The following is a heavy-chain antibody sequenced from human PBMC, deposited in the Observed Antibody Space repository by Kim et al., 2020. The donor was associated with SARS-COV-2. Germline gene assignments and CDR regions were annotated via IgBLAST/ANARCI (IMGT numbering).Heavy chain of an antibody. CDR1: GLSFVESA. D-gene: IGHD3-3*01. CDR3: ARGSYDESVSLSDYNNGMDV. J-gene: IGHJ6*02. CDR2: ISYDGRNK. Sequence: GGSLRLSCAASGLSFVESAMNWVRQAPGKGLEWVAVISYDGRNKEYAATVEGRFSISRDNSKSTVSLQMNSLRVEDTAVYYCARGSYDESVSLSDYNNGMDVWGQGTTVTVSS. V-gene: IGHV3-30-3*01.